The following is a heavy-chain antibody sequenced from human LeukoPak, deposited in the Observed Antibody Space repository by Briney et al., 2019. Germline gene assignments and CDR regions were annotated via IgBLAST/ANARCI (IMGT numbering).Heavy chain of an antibody. J-gene: IGHJ3*02. Sequence: SETLSLTCTVSGGSISSGSYYWTWIRQLAGKGLEWIGRVYISGSTNYNPSLKSRVTISVDTSKNHFSLKLSSVTAADTAVYYCARGLEWGDGFDIWGQGTMVTVSP. CDR3: ARGLEWGDGFDI. D-gene: IGHD3-3*01. CDR2: VYISGST. V-gene: IGHV4-61*02. CDR1: GGSISSGSYY.